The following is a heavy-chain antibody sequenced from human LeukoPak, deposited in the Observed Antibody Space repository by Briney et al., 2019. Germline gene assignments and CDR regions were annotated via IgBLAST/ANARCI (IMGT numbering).Heavy chain of an antibody. CDR2: TNPNTGDT. Sequence: GASVKVSCKTSGYTFIGYYMHWVRQAPGQGLEWMGWTNPNTGDTSYAQKFQGRVTMTRDTSISTAYMELSRLRSDDTAVYYCARDLKPNWGYYFDYWGQGTLVTVSS. CDR3: ARDLKPNWGYYFDY. D-gene: IGHD7-27*01. V-gene: IGHV1-2*02. J-gene: IGHJ4*02. CDR1: GYTFIGYY.